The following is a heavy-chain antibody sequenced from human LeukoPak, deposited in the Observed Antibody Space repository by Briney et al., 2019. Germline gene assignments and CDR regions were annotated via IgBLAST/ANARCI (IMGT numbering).Heavy chain of an antibody. CDR2: IYSYGST. CDR3: ARDADGNKGVFFDS. J-gene: IGHJ4*02. D-gene: IGHD3-16*01. Sequence: PSETLSLTCTVSGGSISSYYWSWIRQPPGKGPEWIGYIYSYGSTNYNPSLKSRVTISVDTSKNQFSLKLTSVTAADTAVYYCARDADGNKGVFFDSWGQGPLATVSS. CDR1: GGSISSYY. V-gene: IGHV4-4*08.